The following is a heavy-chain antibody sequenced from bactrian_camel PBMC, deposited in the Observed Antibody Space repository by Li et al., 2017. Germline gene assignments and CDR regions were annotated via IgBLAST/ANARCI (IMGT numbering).Heavy chain of an antibody. CDR1: GVTDSRNC. V-gene: IGHV3S1*01. CDR3: AARGPYCYTKLSVRDFTY. CDR2: IATGSGNT. J-gene: IGHJ6*01. D-gene: IGHD2*01. Sequence: HVQLVESGGGSVQAGGSLRLSCVVSGVTDSRNCMAWFRQAPGKEREGVARIATGSGNTYYADSVKGRFTISQDNAKNTVYLQMNSLKPEDTAMYYCAARGPYCYTKLSVRDFTYWGQGTQVTVS.